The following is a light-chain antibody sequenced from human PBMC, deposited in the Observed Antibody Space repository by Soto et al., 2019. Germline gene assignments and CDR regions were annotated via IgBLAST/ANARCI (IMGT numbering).Light chain of an antibody. Sequence: EIGLTQSAGTLSLTPEERATLSCRASQSVGDTYLAWYQQKPGQAPRLLMYSTSIRATGIPDRFSGSGSGTDFTLTISRLDPEDFAVYYCQHYDRAPRWTFGQVTKV. CDR3: QHYDRAPRWT. CDR1: QSVGDTY. J-gene: IGKJ1*01. CDR2: STS. V-gene: IGKV3-20*01.